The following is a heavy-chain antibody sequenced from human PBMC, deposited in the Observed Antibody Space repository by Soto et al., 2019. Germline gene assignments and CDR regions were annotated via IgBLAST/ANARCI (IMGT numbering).Heavy chain of an antibody. CDR2: IYSGGST. CDR1: GFPFSAFA. CDR3: ARGGGRDRIAAAGAIDY. J-gene: IGHJ4*02. D-gene: IGHD6-13*01. V-gene: IGHV3-66*01. Sequence: PGGSLRLSCATSGFPFSAFAMNWVRHAPGKGLEWVSVIYSGGSTYYADSAKGRFTISRENAKNSLYLQMNSLRAGDTAVYYCARGGGRDRIAAAGAIDYWGQGTLVTVSS.